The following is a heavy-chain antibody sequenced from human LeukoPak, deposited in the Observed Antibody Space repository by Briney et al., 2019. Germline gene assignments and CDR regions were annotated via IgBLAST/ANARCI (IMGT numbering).Heavy chain of an antibody. CDR1: GGTFSSYA. D-gene: IGHD5-12*01. J-gene: IGHJ4*02. CDR3: ARAGRGYSGYVPLDY. Sequence: ASVKVSCKASGGTFSSYAISWVRQAPGQGLEWMGGIIPICGTANYAQKFQGRVTITADESTSTAYMELSSLRSEDTAVYYCARAGRGYSGYVPLDYWGQGTLVTVSS. V-gene: IGHV1-69*01. CDR2: IIPICGTA.